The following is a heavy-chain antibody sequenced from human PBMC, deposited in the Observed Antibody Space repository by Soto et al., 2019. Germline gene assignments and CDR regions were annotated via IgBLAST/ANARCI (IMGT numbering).Heavy chain of an antibody. CDR3: ARAPDGSGSYYYFGG. V-gene: IGHV3-7*03. CDR1: GFTFSSYW. CDR2: INRDGNEK. Sequence: GGSLRLSCAASGFTFSSYWMSWVRQAPGKGLQWVANINRDGNEKYYVDSLKGRFTISRDNAENSLYLQMNTLRAEDTAVYYCARAPDGSGSYYYFGGWGQGTLVTVSA. D-gene: IGHD3-22*01. J-gene: IGHJ4*02.